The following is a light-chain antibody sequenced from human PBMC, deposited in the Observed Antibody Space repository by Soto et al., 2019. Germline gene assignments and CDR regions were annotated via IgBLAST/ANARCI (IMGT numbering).Light chain of an antibody. CDR3: QQYNNWPPFT. CDR2: GAS. Sequence: EIVMTQSPANLSVSPGESATLSCRASQSVSSNLAWYQQKPGQAPRLLIYGASTRATGIPARFSGSGSGTEFTLTISSLQSEDFAVYYCQQYNNWPPFTFGPGTKVDIK. V-gene: IGKV3-15*01. J-gene: IGKJ3*01. CDR1: QSVSSN.